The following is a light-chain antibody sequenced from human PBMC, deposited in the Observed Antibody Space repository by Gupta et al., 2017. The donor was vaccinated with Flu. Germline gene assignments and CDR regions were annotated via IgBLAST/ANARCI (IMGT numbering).Light chain of an antibody. V-gene: IGLV2-8*01. CDR1: TYGFGGYNY. CDR2: EVT. Sequence: ASGSPXQSVXIXXTXXTYGFGGYNYVSWYQHHPGRAPKLIIYEVTKRPSGVPDRFSGSKSGNTASLTVSGLQAEDEAHYYCSSYAGSNDFRVFGGGTKLTVL. J-gene: IGLJ3*02. CDR3: SSYAGSNDFRV.